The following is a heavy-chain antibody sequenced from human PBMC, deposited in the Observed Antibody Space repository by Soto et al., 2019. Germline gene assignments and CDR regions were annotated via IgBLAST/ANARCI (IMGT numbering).Heavy chain of an antibody. V-gene: IGHV4-30-4*08. Sequence: QVHLQESAPGLVKPSETLSLTCSVSGDSVKSVGYYWTWIRQPPGKGFEWLGDIYNTGTSRYNTSLSARLAISADASSNTFSLLMPCFAAAATAVLFCGRGDSSGWNPASVDPWGHGSL. CDR2: IYNTGTS. D-gene: IGHD6-25*01. J-gene: IGHJ5*02. CDR1: GDSVKSVGYY. CDR3: GRGDSSGWNPASVDP.